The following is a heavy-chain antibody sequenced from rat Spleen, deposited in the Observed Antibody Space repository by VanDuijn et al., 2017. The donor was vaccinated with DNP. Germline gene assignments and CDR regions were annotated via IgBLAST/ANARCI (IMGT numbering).Heavy chain of an antibody. V-gene: IGHV5-29*01. D-gene: IGHD5-1*01. J-gene: IGHJ2*01. CDR1: GFTFSDYY. Sequence: EVLLVESDGGLVQPGRSLKLSCAVSGFTFSDYYMAWVRQAPAKGLEWVATISYNGGTPYYRDSVKGRFTISRDNAKSTLYLQMDSLRSEDTATYYCTRPGSPYYFDYWGQGVMATVSS. CDR3: TRPGSPYYFDY. CDR2: ISYNGGTP.